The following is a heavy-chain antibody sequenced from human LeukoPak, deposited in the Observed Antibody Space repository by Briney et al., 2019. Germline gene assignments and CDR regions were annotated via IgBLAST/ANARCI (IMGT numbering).Heavy chain of an antibody. Sequence: PGGSLRLSCAASGFTFSSDYMTWVRQAPGKGLEWVSYISSSGSTIYYADSVKGRFTISRDNAKNSLYLQMNSLRAEDTAVYYCAELGITMIGGVWGKGTTVTISS. D-gene: IGHD3-10*02. CDR2: ISSSGSTI. V-gene: IGHV3-48*03. J-gene: IGHJ6*04. CDR1: GFTFSSDY. CDR3: AELGITMIGGV.